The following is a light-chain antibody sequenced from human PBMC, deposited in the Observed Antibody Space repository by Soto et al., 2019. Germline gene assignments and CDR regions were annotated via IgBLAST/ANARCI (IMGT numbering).Light chain of an antibody. CDR2: DVS. CDR3: TSHSSVTTRA. J-gene: IGLJ1*01. V-gene: IGLV2-14*01. Sequence: QSVLTQPASVSGSPGQSITISCTGASSGIGDFSWYQQQPGKAPKLIIYDVSNRPSGVSNRFSGSKSGNTASLTISGLQADYYADYYCTSHSSVTTRAFGTGNNVTV. CDR1: SSGIGD.